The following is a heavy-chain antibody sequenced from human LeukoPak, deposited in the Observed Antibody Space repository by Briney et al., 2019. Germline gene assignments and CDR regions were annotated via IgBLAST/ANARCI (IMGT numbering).Heavy chain of an antibody. D-gene: IGHD6-19*01. CDR2: ISGSAYST. CDR3: AKETVAAPPIDY. J-gene: IGHJ4*02. Sequence: GGSLRLSCTASGLTFGDYAMSWVRQAPGKGLEWVSAISGSAYSTYYADSVKGRFTISRDNSKNTLYLQMNSLRAEDTAVYYCAKETVAAPPIDYWGQGTLVTVSS. CDR1: GLTFGDYA. V-gene: IGHV3-23*01.